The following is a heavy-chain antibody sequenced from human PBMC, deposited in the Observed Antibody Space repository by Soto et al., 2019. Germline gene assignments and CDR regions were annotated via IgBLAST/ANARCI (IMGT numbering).Heavy chain of an antibody. CDR1: GGTFSSYA. Sequence: GASVKLYCKASGGTFSSYAISWVRQAPGQGLEWMGGIIPIFGTANYAQKFQGRVTITADESTSTAYMELSSLRSEDTAVYYCARYCSSTSCYGDNYYYYGMDVWGQGTTVTVSS. J-gene: IGHJ6*02. CDR3: ARYCSSTSCYGDNYYYYGMDV. D-gene: IGHD2-2*01. V-gene: IGHV1-69*13. CDR2: IIPIFGTA.